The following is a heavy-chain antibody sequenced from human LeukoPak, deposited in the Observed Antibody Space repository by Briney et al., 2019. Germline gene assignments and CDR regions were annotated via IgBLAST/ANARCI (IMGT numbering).Heavy chain of an antibody. J-gene: IGHJ4*02. CDR3: ARPSRGYSYEFDY. Sequence: SETLSLTCTVSGGSISSSSYYWGWIRQPPGKGLEWIGSIYYSGSTYYNPSLKSRVTISVDTSKNQFSLKLSSVTAADTAVYYCARPSRGYSYEFDYWGQGMLVTVSS. CDR1: GGSISSSSYY. V-gene: IGHV4-39*01. D-gene: IGHD5-18*01. CDR2: IYYSGST.